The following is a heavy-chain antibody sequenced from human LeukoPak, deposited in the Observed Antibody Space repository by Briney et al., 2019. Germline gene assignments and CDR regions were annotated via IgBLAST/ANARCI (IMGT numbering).Heavy chain of an antibody. Sequence: GGSLRLSCAASGNYWMHWVRQAPGKGLVWVSHINSDGSWTSYADSVKGRFTISKDNAKNTVYLQMNSLRVEDTAVYYCVRWDDDRVLDPWGQGTLVTVSS. D-gene: IGHD1-26*01. CDR3: VRWDDDRVLDP. CDR1: GNYW. V-gene: IGHV3-74*01. J-gene: IGHJ5*02. CDR2: INSDGSWT.